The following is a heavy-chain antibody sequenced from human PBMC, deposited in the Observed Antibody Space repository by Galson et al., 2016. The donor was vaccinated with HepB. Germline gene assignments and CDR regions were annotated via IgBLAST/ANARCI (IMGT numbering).Heavy chain of an antibody. Sequence: SETLSLTCTVSGGSVSSGGYHWSWIRQTPGKGLEWIGHISYSGTTDYNPSLKSRVTISLDTSKSQFPLKVSSVTAADTAVYYCAREVRWNGHFDYWGQGMLVTVSA. CDR2: ISYSGTT. V-gene: IGHV4-61*08. CDR3: AREVRWNGHFDY. CDR1: GGSVSSGGYH. J-gene: IGHJ4*02. D-gene: IGHD2-8*01.